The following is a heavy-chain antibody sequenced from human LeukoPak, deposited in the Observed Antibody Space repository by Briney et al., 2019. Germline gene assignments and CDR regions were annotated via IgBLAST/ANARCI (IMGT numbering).Heavy chain of an antibody. V-gene: IGHV3-74*01. D-gene: IGHD2-15*01. Sequence: PGGSLRLSCAASGFTFSSYWMHWVRQAPGKGLVWVSRINSDGSSTSYADSVKGRFTISRDNAKNTLYLQMNSLRAEDTAVYYCARKGYCSGGSCCSTYFDYWGQGTLVTVSS. CDR1: GFTFSSYW. CDR3: ARKGYCSGGSCCSTYFDY. J-gene: IGHJ4*02. CDR2: INSDGSST.